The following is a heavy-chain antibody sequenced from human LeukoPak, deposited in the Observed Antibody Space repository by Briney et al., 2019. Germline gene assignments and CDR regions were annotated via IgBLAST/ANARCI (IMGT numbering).Heavy chain of an antibody. Sequence: SVKVSCKASGGTFSSYAISWVRQAPGQGLEWMGGIIPIFGTANYAQKFQGRVTITADKSTSTAYMELSSLRSEDTAVYYCARVSRDGNGAFDIWGQGTMVTVSS. J-gene: IGHJ3*02. D-gene: IGHD5-24*01. CDR2: IIPIFGTA. CDR1: GGTFSSYA. CDR3: ARVSRDGNGAFDI. V-gene: IGHV1-69*06.